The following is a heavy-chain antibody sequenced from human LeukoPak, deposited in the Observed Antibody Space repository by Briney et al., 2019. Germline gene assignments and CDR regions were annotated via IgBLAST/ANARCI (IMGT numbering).Heavy chain of an antibody. Sequence: SVKVSCKASGGTFSSYATSWVRQAPGQGLEWMGGIIPIFGTANYAQKFQGRVTITADESTSTAYMELSSLRSEDTAVYYCAREGDTAMVLDYWGQGTLVTVSS. J-gene: IGHJ4*02. CDR3: AREGDTAMVLDY. D-gene: IGHD5-18*01. V-gene: IGHV1-69*13. CDR2: IIPIFGTA. CDR1: GGTFSSYA.